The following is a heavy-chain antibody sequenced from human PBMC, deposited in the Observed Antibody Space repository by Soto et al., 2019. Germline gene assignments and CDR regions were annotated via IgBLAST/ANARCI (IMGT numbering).Heavy chain of an antibody. V-gene: IGHV1-2*04. CDR1: GYSFTDYH. CDR3: ARGDSTDCSNGVCSFFYNHDMDV. J-gene: IGHJ6*02. D-gene: IGHD2-8*01. Sequence: ASVTVSCKASGYSFTDYHIHWVRQAPGQGLEWLGRINPKSGGTSTAQKFQGWVTMTTDTSISTASMELTRLTSDDSAIFYCARGDSTDCSNGVCSFFYNHDMDVWGQGTTVTVSS. CDR2: INPKSGGT.